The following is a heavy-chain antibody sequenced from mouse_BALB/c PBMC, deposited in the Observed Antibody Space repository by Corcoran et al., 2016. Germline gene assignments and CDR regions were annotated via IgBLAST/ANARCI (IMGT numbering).Heavy chain of an antibody. D-gene: IGHD3-1*01. CDR2: IDPNNGGT. V-gene: IGHV1-22*01. Sequence: EVQLQQSGPELVKPGASVKISCKTSGYTFTESTIHWVKQSHGKSLGWIGGIDPNNGGTSYNQKFKGKASMTVDKSSSTAYMELRSLTSEDSAVYYCARDGARATSYAMDNWVQGTSVTVSS. CDR3: ARDGARATSYAMDN. J-gene: IGHJ4*01. CDR1: GYTFTEST.